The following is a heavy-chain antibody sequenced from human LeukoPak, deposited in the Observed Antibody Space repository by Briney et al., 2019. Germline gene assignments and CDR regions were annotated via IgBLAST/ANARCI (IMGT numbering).Heavy chain of an antibody. Sequence: PGGSLRLSCAASGFMFSGFDMHWVRQVTGKGLEWVSAIGTTGDTYYPGSVKGRFTISRENAKNSLYLQMHSLRAEYTAEYYCATSTISVDYAFDIWGQGTMVTVSS. CDR3: ATSTISVDYAFDI. CDR1: GFMFSGFD. CDR2: IGTTGDT. V-gene: IGHV3-13*04. D-gene: IGHD6-19*01. J-gene: IGHJ3*02.